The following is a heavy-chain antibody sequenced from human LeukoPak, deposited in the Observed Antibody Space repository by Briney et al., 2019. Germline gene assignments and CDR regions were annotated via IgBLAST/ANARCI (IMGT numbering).Heavy chain of an antibody. V-gene: IGHV3-23*01. CDR1: GFTFSSYA. J-gene: IGHJ4*02. CDR3: AKDLDIVVVPAAIEIDY. Sequence: GSLRLSCAASGFTFSSYAMSWVRQAPGKGLEWVSAISGSGGGTYYADSVKGRFTISRDNSKNTLYLQMNSLRAEDTAVYYCAKDLDIVVVPAAIEIDYWGQGTLVTVSS. CDR2: ISGSGGGT. D-gene: IGHD2-2*02.